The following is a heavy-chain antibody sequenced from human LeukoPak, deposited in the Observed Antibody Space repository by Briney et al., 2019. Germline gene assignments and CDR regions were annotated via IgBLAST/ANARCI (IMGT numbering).Heavy chain of an antibody. CDR3: ARGTKYYYDSSGYYYGYYFDY. J-gene: IGHJ4*02. Sequence: GGSLRLSCAASGFTVSSNYMSWVRQAPGKGLEWVSVIYSGGSTYYADSVKGRFTISRDNSKNTLYLQMNSLRAEGTAVYYCARGTKYYYDSSGYYYGYYFDYWGQGTLVTVSS. CDR1: GFTVSSNY. V-gene: IGHV3-53*01. D-gene: IGHD3-22*01. CDR2: IYSGGST.